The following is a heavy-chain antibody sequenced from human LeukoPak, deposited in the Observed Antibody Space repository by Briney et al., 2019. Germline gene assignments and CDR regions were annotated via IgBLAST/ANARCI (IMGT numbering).Heavy chain of an antibody. Sequence: GGSLRLSCAASGFTFSSYATSWVRQAPGKGLEWVSTISGSGAYTYYADSVKGRSTISRDNSKNTLYLQMNSLRAEDTAVYYCAKYFASGSYYKLPHWGQGTLVTVSS. V-gene: IGHV3-23*01. CDR3: AKYFASGSYYKLPH. CDR1: GFTFSSYA. J-gene: IGHJ1*01. CDR2: ISGSGAYT. D-gene: IGHD3-10*01.